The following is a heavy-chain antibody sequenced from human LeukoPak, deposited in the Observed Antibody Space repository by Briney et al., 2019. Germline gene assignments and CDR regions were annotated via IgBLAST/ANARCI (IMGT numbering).Heavy chain of an antibody. D-gene: IGHD5-18*01. J-gene: IGHJ4*02. V-gene: IGHV3-9*03. Sequence: GGSLRLSCAASGFTFDDYAMHWVRQAPGKGLEWVSGISWNSISMDYADSVKGRFTISRDNAKNSLYLQMNSLRTEDMALYYCARDRWGYSYGGDWGQGTLVTVSS. CDR1: GFTFDDYA. CDR2: ISWNSISM. CDR3: ARDRWGYSYGGD.